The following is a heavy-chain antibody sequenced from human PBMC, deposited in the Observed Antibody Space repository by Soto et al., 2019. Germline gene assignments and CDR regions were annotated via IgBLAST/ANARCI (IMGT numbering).Heavy chain of an antibody. V-gene: IGHV4-61*01. D-gene: IGHD3-22*01. CDR1: GGSVSSGSYY. CDR3: ASSFLYYSDSSGYYYVPGY. J-gene: IGHJ4*02. Sequence: SETLSLTCTVSGGSVSSGSYYWSWIRQPPGKGLEWIGHIYYSGSTNYNPSLKSRVTISVDTSKNQFSLKLSSVTAADTAVYYCASSFLYYSDSSGYYYVPGYWGQGTLVTVSS. CDR2: IYYSGST.